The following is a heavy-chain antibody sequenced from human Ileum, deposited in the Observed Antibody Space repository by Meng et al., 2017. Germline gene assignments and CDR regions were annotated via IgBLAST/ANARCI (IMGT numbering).Heavy chain of an antibody. J-gene: IGHJ4*02. V-gene: IGHV4-34*01. CDR1: GGSFSGYY. CDR2: INRGGNT. Sequence: VHLLPWGAGLLKPSEHPSLSCDVSGGSFSGYYWTWIRQSPGKGLEWIGEINRGGNTNYNPSLKSRITMSVDTSTNQFFLNLTSVTPADTAVYYCARAWSSSWSFLDFWGQGGLVTVSS. CDR3: ARAWSSSWSFLDF. D-gene: IGHD6-13*01.